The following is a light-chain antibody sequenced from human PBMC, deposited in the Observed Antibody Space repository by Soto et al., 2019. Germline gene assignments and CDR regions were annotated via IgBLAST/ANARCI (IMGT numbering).Light chain of an antibody. CDR3: QQLNSYPNT. J-gene: IGKJ4*01. CDR1: QGISSY. CDR2: AAS. Sequence: DIQLTQSPSFLSASVGDRVTITCRASQGISSYLAWYQQKPGKAPKLLIYAASTLQSGVPSRFSGSGSGTECTLTISSLQPEDFATYYCQQLNSYPNTFGGGTKVEIK. V-gene: IGKV1-9*01.